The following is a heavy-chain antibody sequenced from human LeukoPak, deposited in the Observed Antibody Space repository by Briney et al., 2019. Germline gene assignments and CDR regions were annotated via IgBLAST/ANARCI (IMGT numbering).Heavy chain of an antibody. CDR1: GYTFTSYY. CDR2: INPSGDST. CDR3: ARVSTDYYYGMDV. D-gene: IGHD2/OR15-2a*01. J-gene: IGHJ6*02. Sequence: ASVKVSCKASGYTFTSYYMHWVRQAPGQGLEWMGIINPSGDSTSYAQKFRGRVTMTRDTSTSTVYMELSSLRSEDTAVYYCARVSTDYYYGMDVWGQGTTVTVSS. V-gene: IGHV1-46*01.